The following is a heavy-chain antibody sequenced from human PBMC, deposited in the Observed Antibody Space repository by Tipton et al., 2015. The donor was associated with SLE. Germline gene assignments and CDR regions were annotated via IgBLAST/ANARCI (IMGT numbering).Heavy chain of an antibody. CDR2: IYYSGST. V-gene: IGHV4-39*07. CDR1: GGSISSSSYY. J-gene: IGHJ4*02. Sequence: LRLSCTVSGGSISSSSYYWGWIRQPPGKGLEWMGSIYYSGSTYYNPSLKSRVTISVDTSKNQFSLKLSSVTAADTAVYYCARENSGWQRGPFDYWGQGTLVTVSS. CDR3: ARENSGWQRGPFDY. D-gene: IGHD6-19*01.